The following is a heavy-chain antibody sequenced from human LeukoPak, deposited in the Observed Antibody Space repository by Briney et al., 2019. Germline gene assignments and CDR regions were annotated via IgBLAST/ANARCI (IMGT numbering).Heavy chain of an antibody. D-gene: IGHD6-6*01. CDR3: ARDLGIAARPDY. CDR1: GGSISSSNW. Sequence: ASETLSLTCAVSGGSISSSNWWSWVRQPPGKGLEWIGNIYFNGNIAYNPSLQSRVTISVDTSKNQFSLKLSSVTAADTAVYYCARDLGIAARPDYWGQGTLVTVSS. V-gene: IGHV4-4*02. CDR2: IYFNGNI. J-gene: IGHJ4*02.